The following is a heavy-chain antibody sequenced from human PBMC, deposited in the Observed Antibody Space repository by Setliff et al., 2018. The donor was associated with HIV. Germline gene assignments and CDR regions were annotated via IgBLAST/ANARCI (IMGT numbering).Heavy chain of an antibody. V-gene: IGHV1-18*01. J-gene: IGHJ6*03. Sequence: GASVKVSCKASGYTFTSYGISWVRQAPGQGLEWMGWISAYNGNTNYAQKLQGRVTMTTDTSTGTAYMELRSLRSDDTAVYYCARGGGYYDSSGPVHYYYYYYMDVWGKGTTVTVSS. CDR2: ISAYNGNT. CDR3: ARGGGYYDSSGPVHYYYYYYMDV. D-gene: IGHD3-22*01. CDR1: GYTFTSYG.